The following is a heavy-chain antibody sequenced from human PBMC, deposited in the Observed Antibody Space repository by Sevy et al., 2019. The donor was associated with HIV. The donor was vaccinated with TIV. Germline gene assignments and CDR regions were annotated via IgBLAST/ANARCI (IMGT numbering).Heavy chain of an antibody. V-gene: IGHV3-7*01. J-gene: IGHJ4*02. Sequence: GGSLRLSCAASGFTFSVYWMTWVRQAPGKGLEWVATMKEDGSDKDYVDSVKGRFTISRDNAKNSLYLQMNSLRAEDTAVYYGGREGVGGYSYSLDQWGLGTLLTVSS. CDR1: GFTFSVYW. D-gene: IGHD5-18*01. CDR2: MKEDGSDK. CDR3: GREGVGGYSYSLDQ.